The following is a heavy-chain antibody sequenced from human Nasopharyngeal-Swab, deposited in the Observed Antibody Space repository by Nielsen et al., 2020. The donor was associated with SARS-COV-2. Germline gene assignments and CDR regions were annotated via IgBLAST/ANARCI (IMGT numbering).Heavy chain of an antibody. V-gene: IGHV3-15*01. J-gene: IGHJ4*02. CDR3: TTDLRYYDSSGTIDY. Sequence: GESLKISCAASGFTFSNAWMSWVRQAPGKGLEWVGRIKSKTDGGTTDYAAPVKGRFTISRDDSKNTLYLQMNSLKTEDTAVYYCTTDLRYYDSSGTIDYCGQGTLVTVSS. D-gene: IGHD3-22*01. CDR1: GFTFSNAW. CDR2: IKSKTDGGTT.